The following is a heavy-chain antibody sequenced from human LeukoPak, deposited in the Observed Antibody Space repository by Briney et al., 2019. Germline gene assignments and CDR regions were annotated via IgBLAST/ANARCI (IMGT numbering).Heavy chain of an antibody. CDR2: IYHSGST. Sequence: SETLSLTCAVSGGSISSGGYSWSWIRQPPGKGLEWIGYIYHSGSTYYNPSLKSRVTISVDRSKNQFSLKLSSVTAAGTAVYYCARDVGPAGGTSWRYYFDYWGQGTLVTVSS. CDR3: ARDVGPAGGTSWRYYFDY. D-gene: IGHD2-2*01. CDR1: GGSISSGGYS. J-gene: IGHJ4*02. V-gene: IGHV4-30-2*01.